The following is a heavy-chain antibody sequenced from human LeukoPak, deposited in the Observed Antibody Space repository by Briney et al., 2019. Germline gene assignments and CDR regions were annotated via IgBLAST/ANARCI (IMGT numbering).Heavy chain of an antibody. CDR2: ISSSGTYI. CDR1: GFTFSSYS. V-gene: IGHV3-21*01. CDR3: ARNGGNSDFDY. Sequence: GGSLRLSCAASGFTFSSYSMNWVRQAPGKGLEWVSFISSSGTYIYYADSMKGRFTISRDNAKNSLYLQMNSLRAEDAAVYYCARNGGNSDFDYWGQGTLVTVSS. J-gene: IGHJ4*02. D-gene: IGHD4-23*01.